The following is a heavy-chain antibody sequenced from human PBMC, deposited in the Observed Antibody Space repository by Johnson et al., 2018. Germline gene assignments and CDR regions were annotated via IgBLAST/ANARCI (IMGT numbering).Heavy chain of an antibody. Sequence: VQLQESGGGLVKPGGSLRLYCVASEFSFRDAYMNWVRQTPGKGLEWLGRIKTKIDGGTTESAAPVKGRLFISRDDSKTTLYLQMNSLKTEDTAVYFFTTGGDVWGHGTLVTVSS. CDR3: TTGGDV. J-gene: IGHJ3*01. CDR1: EFSFRDAY. CDR2: IKTKIDGGTT. V-gene: IGHV3-15*01.